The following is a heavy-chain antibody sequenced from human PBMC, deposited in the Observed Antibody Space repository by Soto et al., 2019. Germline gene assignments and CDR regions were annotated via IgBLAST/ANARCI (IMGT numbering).Heavy chain of an antibody. CDR3: AKGGRQWLVTSDFNY. CDR2: VSHDGRNT. V-gene: IGHV3-30*18. Sequence: VQLVESGGGVVQPGRSLRLSCAASGFTFSDYAMHWVRQAPGKGLEWVAVVSHDGRNTHYADSVKGRFTISRDSSKNPVPLEMPSRRAEDTAVYYCAKGGRQWLVTSDFNYWGQGALVTVSS. D-gene: IGHD6-19*01. J-gene: IGHJ4*02. CDR1: GFTFSDYA.